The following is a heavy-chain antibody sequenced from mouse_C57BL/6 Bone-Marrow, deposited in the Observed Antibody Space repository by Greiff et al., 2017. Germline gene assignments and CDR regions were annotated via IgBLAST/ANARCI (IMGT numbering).Heavy chain of an antibody. J-gene: IGHJ3*01. CDR2: ISDGGSYT. Sequence: EVQLQESGGGLVKPGGSLKLSCAASGFTFSSYAMSWVRQTPEKRLEWVATISDGGSYTYYPDNVKGRFTISRDNAKNNLYLQMSHLKSEDTAMYYCARDRDYYGSSPRIAYWGQGTLVTVSA. CDR3: ARDRDYYGSSPRIAY. CDR1: GFTFSSYA. V-gene: IGHV5-4*01. D-gene: IGHD1-1*01.